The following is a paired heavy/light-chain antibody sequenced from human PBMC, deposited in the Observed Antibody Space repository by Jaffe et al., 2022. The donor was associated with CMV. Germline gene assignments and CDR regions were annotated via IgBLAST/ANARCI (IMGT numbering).Heavy chain of an antibody. D-gene: IGHD3-22*01. CDR2: IYYSGST. CDR1: GGSISSSSYY. J-gene: IGHJ1*01. CDR3: VHVHVVITTWAEYFQH. Sequence: QLQLQESGPGLVKPSETLSLTCTVSGGSISSSSYYWGWIRQPPGKGLEWIGSIYYSGSTYYNPSLKSRVTISVDTSKNQFSLKLSSVTAADTAVYYCVHVHVVITTWAEYFQHWGQGTLVTVSS. V-gene: IGHV4-39*01.
Light chain of an antibody. J-gene: IGLJ3*02. CDR2: RNN. V-gene: IGLV1-47*01. CDR3: AAWDDSLSGFWV. CDR1: SSNIGSNY. Sequence: QSVLTQPPSASGTPGQRVTISCSGSSSNIGSNYVYWYQQLPGTAPKLLIYRNNQRPSGVPDRFSGSKSGTSASLAISGLRSEDEADYYCAAWDDSLSGFWVFGGGTKLTVL.